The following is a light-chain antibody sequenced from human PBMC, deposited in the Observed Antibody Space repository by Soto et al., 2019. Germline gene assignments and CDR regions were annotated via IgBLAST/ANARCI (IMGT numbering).Light chain of an antibody. Sequence: QSALTQPPSASGSPGQSVTISCTGTSSDVGGYNYVSWYQQHPGNAPKLMIYEVSKRPSGVPDRFSGSKSGNTASLTVSGLQAEDEADYYCSSYAGSKNVFGTGTKVTVL. CDR3: SSYAGSKNV. J-gene: IGLJ1*01. V-gene: IGLV2-8*01. CDR2: EVS. CDR1: SSDVGGYNY.